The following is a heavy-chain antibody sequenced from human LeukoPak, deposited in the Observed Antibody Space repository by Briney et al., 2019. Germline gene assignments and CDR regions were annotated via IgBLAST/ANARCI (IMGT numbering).Heavy chain of an antibody. J-gene: IGHJ5*02. CDR2: IYTSGST. D-gene: IGHD4-17*01. CDR1: GGSISSYY. CDR3: TRDTGTTGEVKFDP. Sequence: PSETLSLTCTVSGGSISSYYWSWIRQPAGKGLGWIGRIYTSGSTTYNPSLKSRVTMSVDTSKSQFSLNLMSVTAADTAVYYCTRDTGTTGEVKFDPWGQGTLVTASS. V-gene: IGHV4-4*07.